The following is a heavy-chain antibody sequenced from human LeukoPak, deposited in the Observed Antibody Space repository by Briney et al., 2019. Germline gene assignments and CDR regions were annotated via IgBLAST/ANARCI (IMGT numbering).Heavy chain of an antibody. CDR2: INWNGGST. V-gene: IGHV3-20*04. CDR3: ARETRLQITMIVVVGRGAFDI. Sequence: GGSLRLSCAASGFTFDDYGMSWVRQAPGKGLEWVSGINWNGGSTGYADSVKGRLTISRDNAKNSLYLQMNSLRAEDTALYYCARETRLQITMIVVVGRGAFDIWGQGTMVTVSS. D-gene: IGHD3-22*01. CDR1: GFTFDDYG. J-gene: IGHJ3*02.